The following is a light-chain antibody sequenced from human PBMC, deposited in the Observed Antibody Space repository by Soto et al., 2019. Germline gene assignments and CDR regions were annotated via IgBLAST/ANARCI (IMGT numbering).Light chain of an antibody. V-gene: IGKV3-20*01. CDR3: QQYGGSPRT. CDR1: QSVGSY. J-gene: IGKJ1*01. CDR2: DAS. Sequence: EIVLTQSPATLSLSPGERATLSCRASQSVGSYLAWYQQKPGQAPRLLIHDASSRATGIPDRFSGSGSGTDFNLTISRLEPKDFAVYYCQQYGGSPRTFGQGTKVDI.